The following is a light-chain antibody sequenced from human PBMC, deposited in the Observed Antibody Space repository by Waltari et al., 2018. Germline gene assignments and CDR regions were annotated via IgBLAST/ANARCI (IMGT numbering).Light chain of an antibody. Sequence: EIVLTQSPGTLALSPGERATLSCRASQSVGRALAWYQQKPGQAPRLLLYDASSRTTGIPDRFRGSGSGTDFSLTISRVEPEDFAVYYCQMYVRLPVTFGQGTKVEVK. J-gene: IGKJ1*01. CDR3: QMYVRLPVT. V-gene: IGKV3-20*01. CDR2: DAS. CDR1: QSVGRA.